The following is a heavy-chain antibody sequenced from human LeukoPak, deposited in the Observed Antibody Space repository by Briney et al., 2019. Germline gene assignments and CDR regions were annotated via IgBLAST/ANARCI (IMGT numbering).Heavy chain of an antibody. CDR3: ARDGRQQLVPMAFDI. J-gene: IGHJ3*02. CDR1: GGTFSSYA. Sequence: GASVKASCKASGGTFSSYAISWVRQAPGQGLEWMGRIIPILGIANYAQKFQGRVTITADKSTSTAYMELSSLRSEDTAVYYCARDGRQQLVPMAFDIWGQGTMVTVSS. V-gene: IGHV1-69*04. CDR2: IIPILGIA. D-gene: IGHD6-13*01.